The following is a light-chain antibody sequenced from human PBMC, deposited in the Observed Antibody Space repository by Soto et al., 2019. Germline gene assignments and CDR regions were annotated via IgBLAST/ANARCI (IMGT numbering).Light chain of an antibody. J-gene: IGKJ2*01. CDR3: MQGTHWPPYT. Sequence: DVVMTQSPLSLPITLGQPASVSCRSGQSLVYSDGNTSLNWFQQRPGQSPRRLIYKVSNRDSGVPDRFSGSGSGTGFTLRISRVEAEDVGVYYCMQGTHWPPYTFGQGTKVEIK. V-gene: IGKV2-30*01. CDR1: QSLVYSDGNTS. CDR2: KVS.